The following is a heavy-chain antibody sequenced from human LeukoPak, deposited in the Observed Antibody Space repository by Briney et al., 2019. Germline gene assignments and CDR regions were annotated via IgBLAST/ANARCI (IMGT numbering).Heavy chain of an antibody. CDR2: INAGNGNT. J-gene: IGHJ4*02. Sequence: GASVNVSCKTSGYTFTSYTIHWVRQAPGQRLEWMGWINAGNGNTNYSQKFQGRVTITRDTSASTAYMELSSLRSEDTAVYYCARPVMYSSGPFDYWGQGTLVTVSS. V-gene: IGHV1-3*01. CDR1: GYTFTSYT. CDR3: ARPVMYSSGPFDY. D-gene: IGHD6-19*01.